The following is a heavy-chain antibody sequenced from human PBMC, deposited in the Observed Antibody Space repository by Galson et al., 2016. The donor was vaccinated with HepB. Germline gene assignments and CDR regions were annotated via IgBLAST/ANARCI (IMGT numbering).Heavy chain of an antibody. J-gene: IGHJ4*02. CDR3: AKAEKWEHDF. Sequence: SLRLSCAASGFTFSNYAMPWVRQAPGKGLEWVSGILGDGDTTYYADSVKGRFTIPRDNSKNALFLQMYGLRAEDTAVYHCAKAEKWEHDFWGQGTLVTVSS. CDR2: ILGDGDTT. D-gene: IGHD1/OR15-1a*01. CDR1: GFTFSNYA. V-gene: IGHV3-23*01.